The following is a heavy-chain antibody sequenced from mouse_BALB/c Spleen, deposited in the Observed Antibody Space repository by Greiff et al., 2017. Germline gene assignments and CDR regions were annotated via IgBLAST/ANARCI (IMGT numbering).Heavy chain of an antibody. V-gene: IGHV1-5*01. Sequence: VQLQQSGTVLARPGASVKMSCKASGYTFTSYWMHWVKQRPGQGLEWIGAIYPGNSDTSYNQKFKGKAKLTAVTSTSTAYMELSSLTNEDSAVYYCTRSGAFGVTPWFAYWGQGTLVTVSA. CDR2: IYPGNSDT. D-gene: IGHD1-1*02. CDR3: TRSGAFGVTPWFAY. CDR1: GYTFTSYW. J-gene: IGHJ3*01.